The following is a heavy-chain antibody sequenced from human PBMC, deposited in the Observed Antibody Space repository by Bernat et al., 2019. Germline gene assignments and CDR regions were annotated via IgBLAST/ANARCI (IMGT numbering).Heavy chain of an antibody. CDR3: ARDQSNYDILTGYYDISWFDP. CDR1: GFTFSSYA. V-gene: IGHV3-23*01. Sequence: EVQLLESGGTLVQPGGSLRLSCAASGFTFSSYAMSWVRQAPGKGLEWVSGISGSGGSTYYADSVKGRFTISRDNSKNTLYLQMNSLRAEDTAVYYCARDQSNYDILTGYYDISWFDPWGQGTLVTVSS. D-gene: IGHD3-9*01. CDR2: ISGSGGST. J-gene: IGHJ5*02.